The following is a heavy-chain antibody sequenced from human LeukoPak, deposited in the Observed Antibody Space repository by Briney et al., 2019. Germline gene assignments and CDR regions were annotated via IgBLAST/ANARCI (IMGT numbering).Heavy chain of an antibody. Sequence: PGRSLRLSCAASGFTFSSYAMSWVRQAPGKGLEWVSAISVSGGSTYYADSVKGRFTISRDNSKNTLYVQMNSLRVEDSAVYYCAKSRLSIFGVVMAGPDYWGQGTLVTVSS. CDR1: GFTFSSYA. D-gene: IGHD3-3*01. CDR3: AKSRLSIFGVVMAGPDY. CDR2: ISVSGGST. V-gene: IGHV3-23*01. J-gene: IGHJ4*02.